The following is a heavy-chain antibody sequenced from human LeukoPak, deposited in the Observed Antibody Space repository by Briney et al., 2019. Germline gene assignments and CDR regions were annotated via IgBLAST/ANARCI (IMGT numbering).Heavy chain of an antibody. J-gene: IGHJ2*01. CDR2: IYHSGST. Sequence: SETLSLTCAVSGDPISRSHWWSPVRQPPGKGLECIEEIYHSGSTKYNPSLKSRVTISMDKSKNQFSLKLSSVTAADTAVYYCARQDYYDTGTWYFDLWGRGTLVTVSS. CDR3: ARQDYYDTGTWYFDL. D-gene: IGHD3-22*01. V-gene: IGHV4-4*02. CDR1: GDPISRSHW.